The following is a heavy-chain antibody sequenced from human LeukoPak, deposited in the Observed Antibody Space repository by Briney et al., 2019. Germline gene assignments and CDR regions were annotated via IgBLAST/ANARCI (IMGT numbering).Heavy chain of an antibody. V-gene: IGHV4-59*01. Sequence: SETLSLTCTVSGGSISSYYWSWVRQPTGKGLEWIGYIHYSGCTNYNPSLKSRVTISVDTSKNQFSLKLTSVTAADTAVYYCARGRVITTVDYRGQGTLVTVSS. CDR1: GGSISSYY. CDR2: IHYSGCT. CDR3: ARGRVITTVDY. D-gene: IGHD3-22*01. J-gene: IGHJ4*02.